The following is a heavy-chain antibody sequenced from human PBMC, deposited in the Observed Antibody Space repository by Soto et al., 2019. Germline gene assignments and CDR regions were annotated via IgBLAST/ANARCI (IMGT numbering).Heavy chain of an antibody. J-gene: IGHJ4*02. CDR1: GFIYSIYA. CDR2: LSGSGGET. CDR3: AKEIAVAVATPPEY. D-gene: IGHD5-12*01. V-gene: IGHV3-23*01. Sequence: EVQLLQSGGGLVQPGGSLRLSCTASGFIYSIYAMAWVRQAPGKGLEWVSALSGSGGETYYADSVKGRFTISRDNSKNTVYLQMTNLRAEDTAVYYWAKEIAVAVATPPEYWGQGTLVTVSS.